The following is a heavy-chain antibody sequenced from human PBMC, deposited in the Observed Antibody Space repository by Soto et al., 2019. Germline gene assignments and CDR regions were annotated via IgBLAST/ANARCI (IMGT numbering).Heavy chain of an antibody. J-gene: IGHJ6*02. CDR3: AIDPYIVATMTYYYYGMDV. Sequence: ASVKVSCKASGYTFTSYGISWVRQAPGQGLEGMGWISAYNGNTNYAQKLQVRVTMTTDTSTSTAYMELRRLRSDATALYYCAIDPYIVATMTYYYYGMDVWGQGTTVTVSS. CDR1: GYTFTSYG. V-gene: IGHV1-18*01. CDR2: ISAYNGNT. D-gene: IGHD5-12*01.